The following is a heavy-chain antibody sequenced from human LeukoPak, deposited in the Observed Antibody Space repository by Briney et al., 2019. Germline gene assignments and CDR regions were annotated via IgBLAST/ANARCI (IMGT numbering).Heavy chain of an antibody. CDR2: IYYSGST. CDR3: ARAQLGYRHIDY. V-gene: IGHV4-59*01. CDR1: GGSISSYY. Sequence: SETLSLTCTVSGGSISSYYWSWIRQPPGKGLEWIGYIYYSGSTNYNPSLKSRVTISVDTSKNQFSLKLSSVTAADTAVYYCARAQLGYRHIDYWGQGTLVTVSS. J-gene: IGHJ4*02. D-gene: IGHD5-18*01.